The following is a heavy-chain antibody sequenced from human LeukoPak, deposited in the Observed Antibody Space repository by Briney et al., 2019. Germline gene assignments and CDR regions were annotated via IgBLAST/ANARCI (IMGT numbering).Heavy chain of an antibody. D-gene: IGHD3-9*01. V-gene: IGHV3-74*01. CDR1: GFTFSTYW. CDR2: INPDGSYT. J-gene: IGHJ4*02. CDR3: AMDLAGYHDS. Sequence: GGSLRLSCADSGFTFSTYWIHWVRQTPGKGLDWVSRINPDGSYTSYADSVKGRFTISRDNARNTLYLQMDSLRVEDTALYYCAMDLAGYHDSWGQGTLVIVSS.